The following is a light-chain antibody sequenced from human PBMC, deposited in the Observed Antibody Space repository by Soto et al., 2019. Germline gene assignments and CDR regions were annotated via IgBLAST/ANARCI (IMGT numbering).Light chain of an antibody. V-gene: IGKV3-11*01. CDR2: DAS. J-gene: IGKJ4*01. Sequence: DIVLTQSAATLSLYPGERATLSCRASQSVSSYLAWYQQKPGQAPRLLIYDASNRATGIPARFSGSGSGTDFTLTISSLEPEDFAVYYCQQRSRMLTFGGGTKVDIK. CDR3: QQRSRMLT. CDR1: QSVSSY.